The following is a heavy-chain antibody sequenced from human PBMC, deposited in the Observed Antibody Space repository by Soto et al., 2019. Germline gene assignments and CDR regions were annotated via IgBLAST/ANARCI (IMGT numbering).Heavy chain of an antibody. D-gene: IGHD3-9*01. V-gene: IGHV4-30-4*01. CDR1: GGSISSGDYY. CDR3: AGEDYDILTGSVRDYDAFDI. CDR2: IYYSGST. J-gene: IGHJ3*02. Sequence: QVQLQESGPGLVKPSQTLSLTCTVSGGSISSGDYYWSWFRQPPGKLLEWIGYIYYSGSTYYNPSNKSRVTISVDTSKNQFFLKLSSVTAAGTAVYYCAGEDYDILTGSVRDYDAFDIWRQGTMVTVSS.